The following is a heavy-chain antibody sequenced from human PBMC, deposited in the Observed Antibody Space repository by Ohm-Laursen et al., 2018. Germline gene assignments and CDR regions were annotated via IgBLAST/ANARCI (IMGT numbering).Heavy chain of an antibody. V-gene: IGHV3-48*04. J-gene: IGHJ4*02. CDR2: ISTSGTTI. D-gene: IGHD1-14*01. Sequence: SLRLSCAASGFTFSSYGMHWVRQAPGKGLEWVSYISTSGTTIYYADSVKGRFTISRDNAKNSLYLQMNSLRAEDTAVYYCARGFNHPQHWGQGTLVTVSS. CDR3: ARGFNHPQH. CDR1: GFTFSSYG.